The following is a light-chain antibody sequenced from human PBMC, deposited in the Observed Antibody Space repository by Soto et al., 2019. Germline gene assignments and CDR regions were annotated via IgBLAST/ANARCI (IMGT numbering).Light chain of an antibody. CDR3: QQYGSSPCT. V-gene: IGKV3-20*01. J-gene: IGKJ2*02. CDR1: QTVAGSY. Sequence: EIVLTQSPGTLSLSPGQRATLSCRASQTVAGSYLAWYQQKPGQAPRLLIYGASNRATDIPDRFSGSGSGTDFILTISRLQREDFAVYYCQQYGSSPCTFGQGTKMEIK. CDR2: GAS.